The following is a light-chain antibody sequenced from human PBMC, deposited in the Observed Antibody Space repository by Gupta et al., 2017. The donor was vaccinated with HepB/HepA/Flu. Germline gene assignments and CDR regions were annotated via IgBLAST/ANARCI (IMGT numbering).Light chain of an antibody. CDR2: KAS. Sequence: DLQMTQSPSTLSASIGDRVTITCRASQPISPGLAWYQQKPGKAPKRLIYKASSLESGVPSRFSGSGSGTEFTLTISSLQPDDFATYYCQQYDSNPWTFGQGTKLEI. V-gene: IGKV1-5*03. CDR3: QQYDSNPWT. CDR1: QPISPG. J-gene: IGKJ2*01.